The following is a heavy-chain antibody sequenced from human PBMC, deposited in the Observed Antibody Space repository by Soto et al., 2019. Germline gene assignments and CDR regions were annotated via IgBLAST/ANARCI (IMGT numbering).Heavy chain of an antibody. CDR2: ISYDGSNK. CDR1: GFTFSSYA. CDR3: ARDEMATIPDYYYGMDV. V-gene: IGHV3-30-3*01. D-gene: IGHD5-12*01. Sequence: QVQLVESGGGVVQPGRSLRLSCAASGFTFSSYARHWVRQAPGKGLEWVAVISYDGSNKYYADSVKGRFTISRDNSKNTLYLQMNSLRAEDTAVYYCARDEMATIPDYYYGMDVWGQGTTVTVSS. J-gene: IGHJ6*02.